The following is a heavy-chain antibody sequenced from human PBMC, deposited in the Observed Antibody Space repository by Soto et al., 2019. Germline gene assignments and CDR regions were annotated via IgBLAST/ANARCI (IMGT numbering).Heavy chain of an antibody. CDR1: GYSFTIYY. D-gene: IGHD5-18*01. V-gene: IGHV1-46*01. CDR3: ARGPGIQRGSVGSFDP. J-gene: IGHJ5*02. CDR2: INPSRGET. Sequence: ASVKGSCKASGYSFTIYYMHWVRQAPGQGLEWMAIINPSRGETSYARKFQGRVAVTRDTSTSTVYMELSSLRSEDTAVYYCARGPGIQRGSVGSFDPWGQGTLVTVSS.